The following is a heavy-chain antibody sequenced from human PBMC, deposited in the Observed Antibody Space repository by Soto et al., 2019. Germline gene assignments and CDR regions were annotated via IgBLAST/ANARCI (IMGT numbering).Heavy chain of an antibody. J-gene: IGHJ2*01. CDR2: IYFRGTT. CDR3: SSRRQHTRLAPGLAFLLNRSSDL. D-gene: IGHD3-9*01. Sequence: GKGLEWIGYIYFRGTTNYNPSLKSRVTMSADTSKNQFSLKLNSVTAADTAVYFFSSRRQHTRLAPGLAFLLNRSSDL. V-gene: IGHV4-59*01.